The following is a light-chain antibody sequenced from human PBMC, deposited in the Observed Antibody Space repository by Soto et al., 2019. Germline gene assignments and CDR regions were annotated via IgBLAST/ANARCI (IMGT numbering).Light chain of an antibody. CDR3: QQRSDWPPIFT. J-gene: IGKJ3*01. V-gene: IGKV3-11*01. CDR1: QSVSTY. Sequence: EIVLTPSPATLSLSPGERATLSCRASQSVSTYLAWYQQKPGQAPRLLIYGASNRATGIPARFSGSGSETDFTLTISSLEPEDFAVYYCQQRSDWPPIFTFGPGTKVDIK. CDR2: GAS.